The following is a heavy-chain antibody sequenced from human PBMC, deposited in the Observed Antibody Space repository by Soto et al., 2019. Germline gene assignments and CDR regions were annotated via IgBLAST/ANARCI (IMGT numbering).Heavy chain of an antibody. CDR3: ARIPAGYTPFYYYYGMDV. D-gene: IGHD3-16*02. V-gene: IGHV3-23*01. J-gene: IGHJ6*02. CDR1: GFTFSSYA. CDR2: ISGSGGST. Sequence: HPGGSLRLSCAASGFTFSSYAMSWVRQAPGKGLEWVSAISGSGGSTYYADSVKGRFTISRDNAKNSLYLQMNSLRAEDTAVYYCARIPAGYTPFYYYYGMDVWGQGTTVTVSS.